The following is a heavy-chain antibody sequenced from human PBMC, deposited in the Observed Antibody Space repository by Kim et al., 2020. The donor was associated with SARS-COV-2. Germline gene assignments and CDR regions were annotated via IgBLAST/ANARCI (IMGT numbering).Heavy chain of an antibody. D-gene: IGHD5-12*01. CDR1: GYIFTTFA. J-gene: IGHJ6*02. CDR2: INSSSGHT. Sequence: ASVKVSCKASGYIFTTFAFTWVRQAPGQGLEWMGWINSSSGHTKSALNYQDRLTLTTDTVTSTAYMELKNLRSDDTAMYYCARDHQPSGYDRWDFYLGMDVWGQGTTVTVSS. V-gene: IGHV1-18*01. CDR3: ARDHQPSGYDRWDFYLGMDV.